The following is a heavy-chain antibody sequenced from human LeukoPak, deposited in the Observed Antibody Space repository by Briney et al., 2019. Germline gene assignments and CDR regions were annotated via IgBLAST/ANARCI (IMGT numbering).Heavy chain of an antibody. V-gene: IGHV3-23*01. CDR2: ISGSGGST. Sequence: GGSLRLSCAASGFTFSSYAMSWVRQAPGKGLEWVSAISGSGGSTYYADSVKGRFTISRDNSKNTLYLQMNSLRAEDTAVYYCAKVGSLLWFGERAYYFDYWGQGTLVTVSS. CDR1: GFTFSSYA. CDR3: AKVGSLLWFGERAYYFDY. J-gene: IGHJ4*02. D-gene: IGHD3-10*01.